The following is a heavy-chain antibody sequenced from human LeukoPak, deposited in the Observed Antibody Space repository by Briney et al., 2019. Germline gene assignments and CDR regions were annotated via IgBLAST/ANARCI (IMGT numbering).Heavy chain of an antibody. CDR2: INPNSGGT. D-gene: IGHD2-15*01. CDR1: GYTFTDFY. V-gene: IGHV1-2*06. CDR3: AKSRYCSGGSCYSVYAFDI. J-gene: IGHJ3*02. Sequence: GASVKVSCKASGYTFTDFYMHWVRQAPGQGLEWMGRINPNSGGTNYAQKFQDRVTMTRDTSISTAYTELMRLRSDDTAVYYCAKSRYCSGGSCYSVYAFDIWGQGTMVTVSS.